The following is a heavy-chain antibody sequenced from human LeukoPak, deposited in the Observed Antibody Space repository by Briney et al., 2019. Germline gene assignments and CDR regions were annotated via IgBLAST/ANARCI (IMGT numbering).Heavy chain of an antibody. V-gene: IGHV3-48*02. D-gene: IGHD5-12*01. CDR1: GFTFSSYS. CDR2: IGRTGTI. CDR3: ARDVSGYDYGFDY. Sequence: GGSLRLSCVASGFTFSSYSLNWVRQAPGKGLEWASYIGRTGTIYYADSVKGRFTISRDNAMSSLYLQMNSLRDEDTAVYYCARDVSGYDYGFDYWGRGTLVTVSS. J-gene: IGHJ4*02.